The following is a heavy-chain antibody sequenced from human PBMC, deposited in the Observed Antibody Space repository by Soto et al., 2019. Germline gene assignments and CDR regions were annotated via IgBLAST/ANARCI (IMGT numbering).Heavy chain of an antibody. CDR1: GGSFSGYY. V-gene: IGHV4-34*01. D-gene: IGHD2-21*01. J-gene: IGHJ6*02. CDR3: ARGPGFPGLGIRSYYYYYGMDV. Sequence: SETLSLTCAFYGGSFSGYYWSLIRQPPGKGLEWIGEINHSGSTNYNPSLKSRVTISVDTSKNQFSLKLSSVTAADTAVYYCARGPGFPGLGIRSYYYYYGMDVWGQGTTVTVSS. CDR2: INHSGST.